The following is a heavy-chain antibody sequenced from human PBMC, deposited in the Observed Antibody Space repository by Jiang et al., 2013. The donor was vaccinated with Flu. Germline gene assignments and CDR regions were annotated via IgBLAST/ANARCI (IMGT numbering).Heavy chain of an antibody. J-gene: IGHJ4*02. D-gene: IGHD6-13*01. Sequence: GPGLVKPPETLPLTCTVSGASISSNSYFWGWVRQPPGKGLEWIGYIYYSGSTNYNPSLKSRVTISVDTSKNQFSLKLSSLTAADTAVYYCARQGSWMGPTNYWGQGTLVTVSS. CDR1: GASISSNSYF. V-gene: IGHV4-61*05. CDR3: ARQGSWMGPTNY. CDR2: IYYSGST.